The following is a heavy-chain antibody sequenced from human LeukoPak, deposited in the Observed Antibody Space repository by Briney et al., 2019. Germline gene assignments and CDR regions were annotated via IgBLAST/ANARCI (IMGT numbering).Heavy chain of an antibody. V-gene: IGHV3-74*01. D-gene: IGHD5-12*01. CDR3: ASQGAIVATIRGEFDY. Sequence: PGGSLRLSCAASGFTFSSYWMHWVRQVPGKGLVWVARINPGGSSITYADSVKGRFTIPRDNAKNTLYLQMNSLRAEDTAVYYCASQGAIVATIRGEFDYWGQGTLVTVSS. J-gene: IGHJ4*02. CDR2: INPGGSSI. CDR1: GFTFSSYW.